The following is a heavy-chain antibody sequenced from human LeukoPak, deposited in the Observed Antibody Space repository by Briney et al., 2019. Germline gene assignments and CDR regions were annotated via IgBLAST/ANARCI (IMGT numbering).Heavy chain of an antibody. CDR2: IKQDGSEK. V-gene: IGHV3-7*01. D-gene: IGHD5-12*01. Sequence: GSLRLSCAVSGLTFSNYWMHWVRQAPGKGLEWVANIKQDGSEKYYVGSVKGRFTISRDNAKNSLDLQMNSLGAEDTAVYYCARRLKQDATKTFDYWGQGTLVTVSS. CDR1: GLTFSNYW. CDR3: ARRLKQDATKTFDY. J-gene: IGHJ4*02.